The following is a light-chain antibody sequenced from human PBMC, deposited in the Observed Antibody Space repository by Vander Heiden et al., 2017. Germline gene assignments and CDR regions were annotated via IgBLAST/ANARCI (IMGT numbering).Light chain of an antibody. CDR3: QQSYSTLMYT. J-gene: IGKJ2*01. CDR1: QSISSY. CDR2: AAS. V-gene: IGKV1-39*01. Sequence: DIQMTQSPSSLSASVGDRVTITCRASQSISSYLNWYQQKPGKAPKLLIYAASSLQSGVPSRFSGSGSGTDFTLTISSLQPEDFATYYCQQSYSTLMYTFGQGTKLGSN.